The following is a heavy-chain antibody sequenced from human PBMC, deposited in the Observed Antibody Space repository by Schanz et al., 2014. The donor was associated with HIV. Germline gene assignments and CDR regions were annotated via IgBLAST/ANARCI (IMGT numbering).Heavy chain of an antibody. Sequence: EVQLVESGGGLVKPGGSLRLSCAASGFSFSVYSMNWVRQAPGKGLEWVSSISSSSSFIYYADSVKGRFTIARDNTKNSLFLQMNSLRAEDTAVYYCARDSQLFCSITSCLFDCWGQGTLVTVSS. V-gene: IGHV3-21*01. CDR2: ISSSSSFI. CDR3: ARDSQLFCSITSCLFDC. D-gene: IGHD2-2*01. CDR1: GFSFSVYS. J-gene: IGHJ4*02.